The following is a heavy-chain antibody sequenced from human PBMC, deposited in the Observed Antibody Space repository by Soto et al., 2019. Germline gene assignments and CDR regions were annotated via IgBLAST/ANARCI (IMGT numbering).Heavy chain of an antibody. CDR2: INHSGST. CDR3: ARAIAGSDWFDP. V-gene: IGHV4-34*01. J-gene: IGHJ5*02. CDR1: GGSFSGYY. Sequence: SETLSLTCAVYGGSFSGYYWSWIRQPPGKGLERIGEINHSGSTNYNPSLKSRVTISVDTSKNQFSLKLSSVTAADTAVYYCARAIAGSDWFDPWGQGTLVTVSS. D-gene: IGHD6-13*01.